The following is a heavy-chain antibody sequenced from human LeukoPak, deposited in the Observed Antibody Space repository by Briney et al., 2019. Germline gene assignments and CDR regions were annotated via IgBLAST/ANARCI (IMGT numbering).Heavy chain of an antibody. CDR1: GGTFSSYA. D-gene: IGHD1-26*01. CDR2: FDPEDGET. J-gene: IGHJ4*02. CDR3: ATARYSGSYQGDY. Sequence: ASVKVSCKASGGTFSSYAISWVRQAPGKGLEWMGGFDPEDGETIYAQKFQGRVTMTEDTSTDTAYMELSSLRSEDTAVYYCATARYSGSYQGDYWGQGTLVTVSS. V-gene: IGHV1-24*01.